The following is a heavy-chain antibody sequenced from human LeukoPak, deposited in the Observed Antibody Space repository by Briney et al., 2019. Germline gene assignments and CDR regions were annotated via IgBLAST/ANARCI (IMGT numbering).Heavy chain of an antibody. CDR2: ISYSGTT. J-gene: IGHJ5*01. CDR3: ARNHGGWFDS. Sequence: SETLSLTCTVSGGSISNFYWTWIRQSPGKGLEWFGYISYSGTTKYSPSPKSRVTMSVDTSKNQFSLKLKSVTAADTGVYYCARNHGGWFDSWGQGTLVTVSS. CDR1: GGSISNFY. V-gene: IGHV4-59*01. D-gene: IGHD4-23*01.